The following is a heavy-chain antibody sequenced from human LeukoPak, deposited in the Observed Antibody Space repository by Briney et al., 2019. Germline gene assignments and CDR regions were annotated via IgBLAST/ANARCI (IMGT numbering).Heavy chain of an antibody. CDR3: TRYNNDHFDY. Sequence: GGPLRLSCAGSGFTSGGYGMHWFRQTPGKGLEWVAVIAYDGSRAFYADSVKGRFTISRDNSKNTMSVQMDDLRAEDTAVYYCTRYNNDHFDYWGQGTLVTVSS. CDR2: IAYDGSRA. V-gene: IGHV3-33*01. D-gene: IGHD1-14*01. J-gene: IGHJ4*02. CDR1: GFTSGGYG.